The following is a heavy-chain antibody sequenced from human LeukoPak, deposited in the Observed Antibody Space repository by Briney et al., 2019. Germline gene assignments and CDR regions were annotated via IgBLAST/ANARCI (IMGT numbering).Heavy chain of an antibody. J-gene: IGHJ4*02. CDR3: ARGGSDSDY. V-gene: IGHV3-7*01. CDR2: MKEDGSER. Sequence: GGSPRLSCGVSGFTFTNYWMTWVRQAPGKGLEWVANMKEDGSERNYVDSVKGRFTISRDNAKNSLHLQMNSLRAEDTAVYYCARGGSDSDYWGQGTLVTVSS. D-gene: IGHD3-16*01. CDR1: GFTFTNYW.